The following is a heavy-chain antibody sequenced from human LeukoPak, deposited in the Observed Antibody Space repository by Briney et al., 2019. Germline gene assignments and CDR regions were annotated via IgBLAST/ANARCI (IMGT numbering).Heavy chain of an antibody. CDR2: IYTSGST. J-gene: IGHJ6*03. Sequence: SETLSLTCTVSGGSISSYYWSWIRQPAGKGLEWIGRIYTSGSTNYNPSLKSRVTMSVDTSKNQFSLKLSSVTAADTAVYYCARAGQSGFYYCYMDVWGKGTTVTISS. D-gene: IGHD6-25*01. V-gene: IGHV4-4*07. CDR1: GGSISSYY. CDR3: ARAGQSGFYYCYMDV.